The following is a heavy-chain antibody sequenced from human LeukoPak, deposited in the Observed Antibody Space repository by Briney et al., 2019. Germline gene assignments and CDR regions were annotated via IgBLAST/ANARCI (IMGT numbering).Heavy chain of an antibody. CDR3: TFSSYGDHVGVDAFDI. CDR2: INRDGSST. CDR1: GFTFSTYW. J-gene: IGHJ3*02. D-gene: IGHD4-17*01. Sequence: PGGSLRLSCAASGFTFSTYWMHWVRQAPGKGLVWVSRINRDGSSTNYADSAKGRFTISRDNAKNTVYLQMNSLSVEDTAMYYCTFSSYGDHVGVDAFDIWGQGTMVTVSS. V-gene: IGHV3-74*01.